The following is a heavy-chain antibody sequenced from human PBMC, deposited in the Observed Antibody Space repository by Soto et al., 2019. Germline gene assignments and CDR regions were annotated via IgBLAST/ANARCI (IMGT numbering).Heavy chain of an antibody. V-gene: IGHV4-38-2*02. CDR1: GYSISSGYY. CDR2: IYHSGST. CDR3: ERDTDFFGKGFDP. J-gene: IGHJ5*02. Sequence: SETLSLTCAVSGYSISSGYYWGWIRQPPGKGLEWIGSIYHSGSTYYNPSLKSRVTISVDTSKNQFSLKLSSVTAANTAVYYCERDTDFFGKGFDPWGQGTLVTVSS. D-gene: IGHD3-3*01.